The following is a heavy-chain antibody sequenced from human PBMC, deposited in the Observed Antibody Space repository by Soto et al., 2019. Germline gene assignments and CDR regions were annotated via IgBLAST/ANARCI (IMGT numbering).Heavy chain of an antibody. V-gene: IGHV1-2*04. J-gene: IGHJ6*02. CDR2: INPKSGGT. CDR1: GYSFTDYH. Sequence: QVQLVQSGAEVKKPGASVRVSCKASGYSFTDYHIHWVRQAPGQGLEWLGRINPKSGGTSTAQKFQGWVTRTRDRSISTVYMELTRLRSDDTAVYFCARGYSTDCSNGVCSFFYNHEMDVWGQGTTVTVSS. CDR3: ARGYSTDCSNGVCSFFYNHEMDV. D-gene: IGHD2-8*01.